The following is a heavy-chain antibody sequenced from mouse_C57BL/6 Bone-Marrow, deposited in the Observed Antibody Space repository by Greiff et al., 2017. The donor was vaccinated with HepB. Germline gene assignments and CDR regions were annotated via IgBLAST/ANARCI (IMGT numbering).Heavy chain of an antibody. Sequence: DVKLVESGGGLVKPGGSLKLSCAASGFTFSSYTMSWVRQTPEKRLEWVATISGGGGNTYYPDSVKGRFTISRDNAKNTLYLQMSSLRSEDTALYYCARQLATVVADWGQGTTLTVSS. CDR2: ISGGGGNT. V-gene: IGHV5-9*01. CDR3: ARQLATVVAD. CDR1: GFTFSSYT. D-gene: IGHD1-1*01. J-gene: IGHJ2*01.